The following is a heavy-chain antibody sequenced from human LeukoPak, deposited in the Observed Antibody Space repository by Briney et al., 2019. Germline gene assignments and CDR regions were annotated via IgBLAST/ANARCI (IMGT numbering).Heavy chain of an antibody. CDR2: INPSGGST. Sequence: ASVKVSCRASGYTFTSYGISWVRQAPGQGLEWMGIINPSGGSTSYTQKFQGRVTMTRDTSTSTVYMELSSLRSEDTAVYYCAREEMATIRDWGQGTLVTVSS. CDR3: AREEMATIRD. CDR1: GYTFTSYG. J-gene: IGHJ4*02. V-gene: IGHV1-46*01. D-gene: IGHD5-24*01.